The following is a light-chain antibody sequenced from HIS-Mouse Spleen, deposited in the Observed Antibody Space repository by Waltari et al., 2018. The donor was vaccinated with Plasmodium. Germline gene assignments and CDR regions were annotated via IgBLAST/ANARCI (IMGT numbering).Light chain of an antibody. CDR2: RDS. Sequence: SYELTQPLSVSVALGQTARITCGGNNIGRKNVHSYQQKPGQAPVLVIYRDSNRPSGIPERFSGSNSGNTATLTISRAQAGDEADYYCQVWDSSTVVFGGGTKLTVL. CDR1: NIGRKN. CDR3: QVWDSSTVV. V-gene: IGLV3-9*01. J-gene: IGLJ2*01.